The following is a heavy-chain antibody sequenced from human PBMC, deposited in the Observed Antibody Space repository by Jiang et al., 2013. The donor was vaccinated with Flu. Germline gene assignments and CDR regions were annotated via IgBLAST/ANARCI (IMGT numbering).Heavy chain of an antibody. CDR3: ARETIFGVVMGAEAFDI. D-gene: IGHD3-3*01. CDR2: INPNSGGT. V-gene: IGHV1-2*06. Sequence: KPGASVKVSCKASGYTFTGYYMHWVRQAPGQGLEWMGRINPNSGGTNYAQKFQGRVTMTRDTSISTAYMELSRLRSDDTAVYYCARETIFGVVMGAEAFDIWGQGTMVTVSS. CDR1: GYTFTGYY. J-gene: IGHJ3*02.